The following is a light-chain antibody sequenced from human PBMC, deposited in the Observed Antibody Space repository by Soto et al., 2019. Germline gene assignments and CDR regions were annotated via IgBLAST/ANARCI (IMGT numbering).Light chain of an antibody. CDR2: GAS. V-gene: IGKV3-15*01. CDR3: HQYDNWPET. J-gene: IGKJ1*01. CDR1: QSVNSD. Sequence: ETVMTQSPALLSVSPGERATLSCRASQSVNSDLAWYQQKPGQAPRLLIYGASTRAPGIPARFSGSGSETEFTLTISSLQSEDFAVYYCHQYDNWPETFGQGTKVEIK.